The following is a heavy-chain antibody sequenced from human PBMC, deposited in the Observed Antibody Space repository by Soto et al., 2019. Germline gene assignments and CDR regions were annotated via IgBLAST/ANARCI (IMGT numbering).Heavy chain of an antibody. V-gene: IGHV4-59*08. Sequence: PSETLSLTCTVSGGSSSSYYWSWIRQPPGKGLEWIGYIYYSGSTNYNPSLKSRVTISVDTSKNQFSLKLSSVTAADTAVYYCARHPGPDSGPDYWGQGTLVTVSS. CDR3: ARHPGPDSGPDY. J-gene: IGHJ4*02. CDR2: IYYSGST. CDR1: GGSSSSYY. D-gene: IGHD1-26*01.